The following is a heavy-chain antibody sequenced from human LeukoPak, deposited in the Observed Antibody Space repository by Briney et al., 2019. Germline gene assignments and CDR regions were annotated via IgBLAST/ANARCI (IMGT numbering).Heavy chain of an antibody. Sequence: GGSLRLSCAASGFTFDDYAMHWVRQAPGKGLEWVSGISWNSGSIGYADSVKGRFTISRDNSKNTLYLQMNSLRAEDTAVYYCAKDLWEYDSSVYWGQGTLVTVSS. CDR2: ISWNSGSI. D-gene: IGHD3-22*01. V-gene: IGHV3-9*01. J-gene: IGHJ4*02. CDR3: AKDLWEYDSSVY. CDR1: GFTFDDYA.